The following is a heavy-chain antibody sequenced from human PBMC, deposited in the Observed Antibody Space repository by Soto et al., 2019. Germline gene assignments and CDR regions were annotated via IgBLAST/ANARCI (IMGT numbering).Heavy chain of an antibody. J-gene: IGHJ4*02. V-gene: IGHV4-59*01. CDR2: ISHSGNT. Sequence: SETLSLTCTVSGGSIISGYWSWIRQPPGKGLEWIGYISHSGNTNYNPSVKSRVTLSVDTPKNQFSLRLSSVTTADTAVYYCAGLRGYAGSPIDYWGQGTLVTVSS. CDR1: GGSIISGY. CDR3: AGLRGYAGSPIDY. D-gene: IGHD2-15*01.